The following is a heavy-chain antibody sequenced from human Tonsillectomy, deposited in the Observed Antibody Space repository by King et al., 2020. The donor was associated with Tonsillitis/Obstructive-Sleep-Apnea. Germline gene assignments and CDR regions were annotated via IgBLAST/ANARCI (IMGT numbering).Heavy chain of an antibody. D-gene: IGHD1-26*01. Sequence: QLVQSGGGLVQPGGSLRLSCAASGFTFSSYAMSWVRQAPGKGLEWVSAISGSGGSTYYADSVKGRFTISRDNSKNTLYLQMNSLRAEDTGVYYFAKLIVGATMWYLDYWGQGTLVTASS. CDR1: GFTFSSYA. CDR2: ISGSGGST. V-gene: IGHV3-23*04. CDR3: AKLIVGATMWYLDY. J-gene: IGHJ4*02.